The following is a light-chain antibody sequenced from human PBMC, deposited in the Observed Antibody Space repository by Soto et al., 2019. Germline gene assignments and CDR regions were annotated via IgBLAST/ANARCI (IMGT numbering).Light chain of an antibody. CDR1: QSVSSY. CDR3: KQRSNWPPFT. V-gene: IGKV3-11*01. CDR2: DAS. Sequence: EIVLTQSPATLSLSPGERATLSCRASQSVSSYLAWYQQKPGQAPRLLIYDASNRATGIPARFSGSGSGTDFTLTISSLEPEEFAVYYCKQRSNWPPFTFGPGTKVDIK. J-gene: IGKJ3*01.